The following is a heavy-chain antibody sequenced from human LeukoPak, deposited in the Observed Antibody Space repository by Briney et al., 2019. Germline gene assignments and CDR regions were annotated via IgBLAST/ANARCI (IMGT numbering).Heavy chain of an antibody. V-gene: IGHV4-34*01. J-gene: IGHJ1*01. Sequence: PSETLSLTCAVYGGSFSGYYWSWIRQPPGKGLEWIGEINHSGSTNYNPSLKSRVTISVDTSKNQFSLKLSSVTAADTAVYYCARDLRYCSSTSCYKKTSEYFQHWGQGTLVTVSS. D-gene: IGHD2-2*02. CDR3: ARDLRYCSSTSCYKKTSEYFQH. CDR2: INHSGST. CDR1: GGSFSGYY.